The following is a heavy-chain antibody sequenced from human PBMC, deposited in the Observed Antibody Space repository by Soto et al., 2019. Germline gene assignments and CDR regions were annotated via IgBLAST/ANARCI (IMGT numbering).Heavy chain of an antibody. CDR1: GGSISSGGYY. CDR3: ARVYHNYGMSFDY. D-gene: IGHD5-18*01. CDR2: IYSSGNT. J-gene: IGHJ4*02. V-gene: IGHV4-31*01. Sequence: QVQLQESGPGLVKPSQTLSLTCTVSGGSISSGGYYWSWIRQHPGKGLEWLGYIYSSGNTYYNPSLMSLVTISVDTSKDQFSLKLSSVTAADTAVYYCARVYHNYGMSFDYWGQGTLVTVSS.